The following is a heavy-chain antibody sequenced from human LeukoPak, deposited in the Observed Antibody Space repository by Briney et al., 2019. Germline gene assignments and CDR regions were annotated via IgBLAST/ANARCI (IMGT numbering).Heavy chain of an antibody. CDR3: ERVNLDTAAVDY. J-gene: IGHJ4*02. D-gene: IGHD5-18*01. CDR1: GGSISSSSYY. V-gene: IGHV4-39*07. CDR2: IYYSGST. Sequence: SETLSLTCTVSGGSISSSSYYWGWIRQPPGKGLEWIGSIYYSGSTYYNPSLKSRVTISVDTSKNQFSLKLTSVTAADTAVYYCERVNLDTAAVDYWGQGTLVTVSS.